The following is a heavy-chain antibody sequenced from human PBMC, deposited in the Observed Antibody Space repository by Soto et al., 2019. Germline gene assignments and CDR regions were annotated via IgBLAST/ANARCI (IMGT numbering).Heavy chain of an antibody. D-gene: IGHD2-15*01. CDR2: ISYDGSNK. J-gene: IGHJ4*02. Sequence: QVQLVESGGGVVQPGRSLRLSCAASGFTFSSYAMHWVRQAPGKGLEWVAVISYDGSNKYYADSVKGRFTISRDSSKNTLFLQMNSLTAEDTAVYYCARRTVVSLFDYWGQGTLVPVSS. CDR1: GFTFSSYA. V-gene: IGHV3-30-3*01. CDR3: ARRTVVSLFDY.